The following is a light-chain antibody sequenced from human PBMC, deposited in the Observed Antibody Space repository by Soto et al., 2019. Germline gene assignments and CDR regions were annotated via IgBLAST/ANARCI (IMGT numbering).Light chain of an antibody. J-gene: IGKJ3*01. CDR3: QQSYSMSR. V-gene: IGKV1-39*01. CDR1: QTISNY. Sequence: DIQMTQSPSSLSASVGDRVTITCRASQTISNYLNWYQQKPGKAPKLLIYAASSLQSGVPSRFSGSGSGTDFSLTISSLQPEDFATYYCQQSYSMSRFGPGTKVDIK. CDR2: AAS.